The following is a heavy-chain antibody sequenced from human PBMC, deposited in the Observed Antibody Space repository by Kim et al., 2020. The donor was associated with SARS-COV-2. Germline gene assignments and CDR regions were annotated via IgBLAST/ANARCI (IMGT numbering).Heavy chain of an antibody. CDR2: IKSDGSIT. CDR3: TRDGYDHGSGCSDI. CDR1: GFTFSSHW. D-gene: IGHD3-10*01. V-gene: IGHV3-74*01. Sequence: GGSLRLSCVASGFTFSSHWMHWVRKAPGKGLVWISNIKSDGSITNYADSVKGRFTVSRDNAKNTLFLQMNSLRAEDTATYYCTRDGYDHGSGCSDIWGQGTKVTVSS. J-gene: IGHJ3*02.